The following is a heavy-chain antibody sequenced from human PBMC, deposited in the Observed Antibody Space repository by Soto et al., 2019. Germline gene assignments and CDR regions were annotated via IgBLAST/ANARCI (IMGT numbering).Heavy chain of an antibody. D-gene: IGHD3-3*01. CDR2: IYWDDDK. J-gene: IGHJ5*02. Sequence: SGXTLVNPTQTLTLTCTCSGFSLSTSGVGVGWIRQPPGKALEWLALIYWDDDKRYSPSLKSRLTITKDTSKNQVVLTMTNMDPVDTATYYCAHSATIFGVVMLGTHAPFAPWGQGTLVTVSS. CDR3: AHSATIFGVVMLGTHAPFAP. V-gene: IGHV2-5*02. CDR1: GFSLSTSGVG.